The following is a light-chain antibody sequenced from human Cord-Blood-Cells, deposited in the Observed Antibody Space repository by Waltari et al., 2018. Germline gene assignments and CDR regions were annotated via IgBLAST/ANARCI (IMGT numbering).Light chain of an antibody. V-gene: IGKV1-5*03. CDR1: QSISSW. J-gene: IGKJ4*01. CDR3: QQYNSCPLT. Sequence: DIQLTQSPSTLSASVGDRVTITCRASQSISSWLAWYQQKPGKAPKLLIYKASSLESGVPSRFSGSGSGTEFTLTISSLQPDDFATYYCQQYNSCPLTFGGGTKVEIK. CDR2: KAS.